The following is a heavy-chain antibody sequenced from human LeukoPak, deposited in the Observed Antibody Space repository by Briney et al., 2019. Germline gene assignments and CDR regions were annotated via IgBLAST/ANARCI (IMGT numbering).Heavy chain of an antibody. Sequence: ASVTVSCKTSGYMFSYFGLSWVRQAPRHGLEWLGWVSAHNGNTNFAQKFQDRVTMTTDASATTAFMELRSLRSDDSALYYCARAVLVQIKRRGGNRFYHFYMDVWGEGTAVSVSS. D-gene: IGHD3-3*01. CDR1: GYMFSYFG. V-gene: IGHV1-18*01. CDR3: ARAVLVQIKRRGGNRFYHFYMDV. CDR2: VSAHNGNT. J-gene: IGHJ6*03.